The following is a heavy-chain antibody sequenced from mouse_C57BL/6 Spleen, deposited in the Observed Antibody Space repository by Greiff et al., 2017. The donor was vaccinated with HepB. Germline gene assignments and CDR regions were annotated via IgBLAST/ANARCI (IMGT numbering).Heavy chain of an antibody. J-gene: IGHJ4*01. CDR2: IDPSDSYT. CDR1: GYTFTSYW. CDR3: ARNYDYLYAMDY. V-gene: IGHV1-50*01. D-gene: IGHD2-4*01. Sequence: QVQLQQPGAELVKPGASVKLSCKASGYTFTSYWMQWVKQRPGQGLEWIGEIDPSDSYTNYNQKFKGKATLTVDTSSSTAYMKLSSLTSEDSAVYYCARNYDYLYAMDYWGQGTSVTVSS.